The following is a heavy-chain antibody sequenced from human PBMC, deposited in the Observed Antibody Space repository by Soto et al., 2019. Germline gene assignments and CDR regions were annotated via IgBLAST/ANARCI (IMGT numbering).Heavy chain of an antibody. J-gene: IGHJ4*02. CDR2: ISWNSATI. CDR3: ASTPTLRSFDRLPWGTNDY. D-gene: IGHD3-9*01. V-gene: IGHV3-9*01. CDR1: GFSFDDSA. Sequence: EVLLVESGGVLAQPGRSLRLSCAASGFSFDDSAMHWVRQGPGKGPEWVSGISWNSATIGYADPVKGCFTISRDNAKKSLYLQMNGLRPEDTALYYCASTPTLRSFDRLPWGTNDYWGQGTLVTVSS.